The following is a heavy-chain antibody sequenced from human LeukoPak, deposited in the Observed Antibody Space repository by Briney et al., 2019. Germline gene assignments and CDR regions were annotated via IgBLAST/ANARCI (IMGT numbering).Heavy chain of an antibody. J-gene: IGHJ4*02. V-gene: IGHV3-21*01. Sequence: TGGSLRLSCAASGFTFSSYSMNWVRQAPGKWLEWVSSISSSSSYIYYADSVKGRFTISRDNAKNSLYLQMSSLRAEDTAVYYCARAAKYYDSSGYLNFDYWGQGTLVTVSS. CDR3: ARAAKYYDSSGYLNFDY. CDR2: ISSSSSYI. D-gene: IGHD3-22*01. CDR1: GFTFSSYS.